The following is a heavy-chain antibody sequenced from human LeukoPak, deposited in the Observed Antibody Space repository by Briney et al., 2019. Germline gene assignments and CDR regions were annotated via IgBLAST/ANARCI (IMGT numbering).Heavy chain of an antibody. J-gene: IGHJ4*02. D-gene: IGHD1-26*01. Sequence: SETLSLACTVSGGSIYSTTFYWGWIRQPPGKGLEWIGSMYYDGSTYHNPSLKSRVTISVDTSNNQFSLKLTSVAAADTAVYFCARRSDSGSDDGEDYFDYWGQGTLVTVSS. CDR1: GGSIYSTTFY. V-gene: IGHV4-39*01. CDR2: MYYDGST. CDR3: ARRSDSGSDDGEDYFDY.